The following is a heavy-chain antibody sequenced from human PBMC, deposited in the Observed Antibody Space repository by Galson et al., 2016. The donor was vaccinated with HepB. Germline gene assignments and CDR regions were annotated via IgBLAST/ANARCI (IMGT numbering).Heavy chain of an antibody. CDR3: ARNLRPPGYYGMDV. V-gene: IGHV3-33*01. D-gene: IGHD6-25*01. J-gene: IGHJ6*02. CDR2: IWYDGRNK. CDR1: EFTFSSYG. Sequence: SLRLSCAASEFTFSSYGMHWVRQAPGKGLEWVAVIWYDGRNKYYADSVKGRFTISRDNSKNTLYLQMNSLRAEDTAVYYCARNLRPPGYYGMDVRGQGTTVTVSS.